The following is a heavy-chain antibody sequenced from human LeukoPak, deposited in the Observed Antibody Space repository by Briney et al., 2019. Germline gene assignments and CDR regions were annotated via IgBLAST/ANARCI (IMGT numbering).Heavy chain of an antibody. D-gene: IGHD3-10*01. Sequence: PGGSLRLSCAASGFTFSSYWMSWIRQPPGKGLEWIGEINHSGSTNYNPSLKSRVTISVDTSKNQFSLKLSSVTAADTAVYYCARTTGGYGSGSYYYYYYYMDVWGKGTTVTVSS. V-gene: IGHV4-34*01. CDR2: INHSGST. CDR1: GFTFSSYW. CDR3: ARTTGGYGSGSYYYYYYYMDV. J-gene: IGHJ6*03.